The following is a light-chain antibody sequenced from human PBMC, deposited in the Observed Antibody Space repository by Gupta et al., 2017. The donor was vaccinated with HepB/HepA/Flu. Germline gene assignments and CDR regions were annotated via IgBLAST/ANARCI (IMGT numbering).Light chain of an antibody. CDR1: QSISSY. V-gene: IGKV1-39*01. Sequence: DIQMTQSPSSLSASVGDRVTITCRASQSISSYLNWYQQKPGKAPKLLIYAASSWQSGVPSRFSGSGSGTDFTLTSSRRQPEDFANYYWQQSYSTLTFGGGTKVEIK. J-gene: IGKJ4*01. CDR3: QQSYSTLT. CDR2: AAS.